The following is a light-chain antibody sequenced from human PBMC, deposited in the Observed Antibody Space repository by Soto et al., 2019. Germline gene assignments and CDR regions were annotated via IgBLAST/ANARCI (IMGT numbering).Light chain of an antibody. CDR2: DVS. CDR3: SSYTSSSTQV. CDR1: SSDVGGYNY. V-gene: IGLV2-14*01. Sequence: QSALTQPASVSGSPGQSITISCTGTSSDVGGYNYVSWYQQHPGKAPKLMIYDVSKRPSGVSNRFSGSKSGNTASLTISGLQAEDEADYYCSSYTSSSTQVFGRGTQLTVL. J-gene: IGLJ2*01.